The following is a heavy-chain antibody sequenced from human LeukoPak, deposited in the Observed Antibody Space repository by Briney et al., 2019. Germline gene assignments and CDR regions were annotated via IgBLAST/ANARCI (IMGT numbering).Heavy chain of an antibody. CDR3: ARHYYYGSGKYVPFDY. CDR1: GGSIRSSTYY. D-gene: IGHD3-10*01. J-gene: IGHJ4*02. Sequence: PSETPSLTCAVSGGSIRSSTYYWGWIRQSPGKGLEWIGSFSYSGSTNYNPSLKSRITISIDTSNNHFSLKLSSVTAAGTAVYYCARHYYYGSGKYVPFDYWGQGTLVTVSS. CDR2: FSYSGST. V-gene: IGHV4-39*01.